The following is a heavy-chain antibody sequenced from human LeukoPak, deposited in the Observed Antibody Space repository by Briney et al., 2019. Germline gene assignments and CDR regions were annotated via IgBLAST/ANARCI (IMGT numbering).Heavy chain of an antibody. D-gene: IGHD4-17*01. Sequence: GGSLRLSCRASGFSVDSVFMNWVRQPPGKGLEWVSFIMPGGHIDYTDSVKGRFTISRVSFKNTLSLQMNSLRVDDSAVYYCARGNSATTTFDFWGQGTLVTVSS. V-gene: IGHV3-66*01. CDR3: ARGNSATTTFDF. CDR2: IMPGGHI. J-gene: IGHJ4*02. CDR1: GFSVDSVF.